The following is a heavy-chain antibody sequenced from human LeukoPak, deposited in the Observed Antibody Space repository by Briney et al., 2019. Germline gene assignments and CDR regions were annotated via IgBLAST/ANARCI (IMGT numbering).Heavy chain of an antibody. V-gene: IGHV4-39*07. CDR2: IYYSGNT. Sequence: SETLSLTCTVSGGSISSSSYYWGWIRQPPGKGLEWIGSIYYSGNTYYNPSLKSRVTISVDTSKNQFSLKLSSVTAADTAVYYCARVAGWDRTIAYYYYYMDVWGKGTTVTVSS. CDR1: GGSISSSSYY. D-gene: IGHD6-13*01. J-gene: IGHJ6*03. CDR3: ARVAGWDRTIAYYYYYMDV.